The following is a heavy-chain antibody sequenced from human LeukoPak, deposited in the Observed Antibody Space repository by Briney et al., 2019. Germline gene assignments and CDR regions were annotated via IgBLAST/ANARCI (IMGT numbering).Heavy chain of an antibody. Sequence: GGSLRLSCAASGFTFSSYAMHWVRQAPGKGLEYVSAISSNGGSTYYANSVKGRFTISKDNSKNTLYLQMGSLRAEDMAVYYCARDLEMATSPSVGYWGQGTLVTVSS. CDR2: ISSNGGST. J-gene: IGHJ4*02. CDR3: ARDLEMATSPSVGY. V-gene: IGHV3-64*01. D-gene: IGHD5-24*01. CDR1: GFTFSSYA.